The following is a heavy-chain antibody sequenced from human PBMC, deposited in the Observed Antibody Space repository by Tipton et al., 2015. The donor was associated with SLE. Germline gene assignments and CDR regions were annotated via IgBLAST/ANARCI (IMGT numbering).Heavy chain of an antibody. CDR1: GGSFSGYY. V-gene: IGHV4-34*01. J-gene: IGHJ4*02. CDR3: ARYLDWKYTFVDY. CDR2: INQSGST. Sequence: LRLSCAVYGGSFSGYYWSWIRQPPGKGLEWIGEINQSGSTNYNPSLKSRVTISEDRSEKQISLKLTSVTAADTAVYYCARYLDWKYTFVDYWGQGTLVTVSS. D-gene: IGHD3/OR15-3a*01.